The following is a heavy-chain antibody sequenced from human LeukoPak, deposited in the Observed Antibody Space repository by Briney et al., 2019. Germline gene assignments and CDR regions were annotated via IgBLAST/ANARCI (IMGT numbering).Heavy chain of an antibody. Sequence: GSLRLSCAASGFTFSSYWMSWVRQAPGKGLEWVANIKQDGSEKYYVDSVKGRFTISRDNAKNSLYLQMNSLRAEDTALYYCTKEASSSPGGFDPWGQGTLVTVSS. CDR3: TKEASSSPGGFDP. CDR2: IKQDGSEK. J-gene: IGHJ5*02. V-gene: IGHV3-7*03. CDR1: GFTFSSYW.